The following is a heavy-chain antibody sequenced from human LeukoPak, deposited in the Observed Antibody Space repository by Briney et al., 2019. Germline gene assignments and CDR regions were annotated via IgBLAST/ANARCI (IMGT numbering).Heavy chain of an antibody. CDR1: GDSIFRNLYY. CDR3: ARDGASHPSIYYFDY. D-gene: IGHD4-17*01. V-gene: IGHV3-11*04. Sequence: LSLTCTVSGDSIFRNLYYWGWIRQPLGKGLEWVSYISSGGGGIFYADSVKGRFTISRDNAKNSLHLQMNSLRAEDTAVYYCARDGASHPSIYYFDYWGQGTLVTVSS. CDR2: ISSGGGGI. J-gene: IGHJ4*02.